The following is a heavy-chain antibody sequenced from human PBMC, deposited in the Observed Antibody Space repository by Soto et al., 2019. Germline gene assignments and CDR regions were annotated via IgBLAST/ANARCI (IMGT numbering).Heavy chain of an antibody. V-gene: IGHV3-30*04. J-gene: IGHJ6*02. D-gene: IGHD6-19*01. CDR2: IAYDASNK. CDR3: AREGLSRIEVAGTGYYGMAV. Sequence: PGGSLRLSCAASGFTFKVYAMHWVRQAPGKGLEWVAVIAYDASNKYYADSVKGRFTISRDNSKNTLYLQMNSLRDEDTAVYYCAREGLSRIEVAGTGYYGMAVWGQGTTVTVSS. CDR1: GFTFKVYA.